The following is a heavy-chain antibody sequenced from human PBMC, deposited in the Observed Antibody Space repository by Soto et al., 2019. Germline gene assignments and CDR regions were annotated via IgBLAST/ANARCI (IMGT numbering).Heavy chain of an antibody. D-gene: IGHD1-26*01. CDR1: GFTLSSYW. CDR2: INRDGATT. V-gene: IGHV3-74*01. J-gene: IGHJ4*02. Sequence: EEHLVESGGGLIQPGGSLTLSCAASGFTLSSYWMHWVRQVPGKGLVWVSRINRDGATTTYADSVKGRFTISRDNARNRLYLQMNSLRAEDTAVYYCVRGGYSGSYYRYFWGQGTLVTVSS. CDR3: VRGGYSGSYYRYF.